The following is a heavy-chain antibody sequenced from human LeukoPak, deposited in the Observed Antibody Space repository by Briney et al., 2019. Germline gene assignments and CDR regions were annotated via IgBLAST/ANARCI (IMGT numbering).Heavy chain of an antibody. CDR2: ISWHSGST. CDR3: AKDIRYDSSGWDAFDV. V-gene: IGHV3-9*01. D-gene: IGHD3-22*01. CDR1: GFTFDDYA. Sequence: QPGRSLRLSCAASGFTFDDYAMHWVRQAPGKGLEWVSSISWHSGSTGYADSVKGRFTISRDNAKNYLCLQMNSLRAEDTALYYCAKDIRYDSSGWDAFDVWGQGTMVTVSS. J-gene: IGHJ3*01.